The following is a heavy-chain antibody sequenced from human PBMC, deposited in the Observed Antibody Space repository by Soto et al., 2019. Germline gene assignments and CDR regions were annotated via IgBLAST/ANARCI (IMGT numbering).Heavy chain of an antibody. CDR3: ARGNAMDV. CDR2: INQDGNEK. J-gene: IGHJ6*02. CDR1: GFTFSTYW. V-gene: IGHV3-7*01. Sequence: GSLRLSCAASGFTFSTYWMTWVRQAPGKGLEWVANINQDGNEKYYVDSVKGRFTIPRGNAKNPLNLHMNSLRAEDTAVYYCARGNAMDVWAQGTTVTVSS.